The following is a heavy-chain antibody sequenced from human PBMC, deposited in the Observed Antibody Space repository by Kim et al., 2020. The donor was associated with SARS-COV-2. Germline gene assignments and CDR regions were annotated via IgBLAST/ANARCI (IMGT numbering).Heavy chain of an antibody. CDR1: GFSFDVYG. J-gene: IGHJ6*02. Sequence: GGSLRLSCAASGFSFDVYGMSWVRQAPGKGLEWVSTINWNGGSTGYADSVKGRFTISRDNAKNSLYLEMNSLRAEDTALYYCARSMYYDYVWGSYRYPYYYYYGMDVWGQGTTVTVSS. V-gene: IGHV3-20*04. CDR3: ARSMYYDYVWGSYRYPYYYYYGMDV. CDR2: INWNGGST. D-gene: IGHD3-16*02.